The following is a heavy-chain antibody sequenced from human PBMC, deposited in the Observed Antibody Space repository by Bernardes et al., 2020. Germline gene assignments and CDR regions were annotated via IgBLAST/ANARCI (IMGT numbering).Heavy chain of an antibody. CDR1: GFTFSKYA. D-gene: IGHD3-3*01. CDR2: LTGSGGST. V-gene: IGHV3-23*01. CDR3: AKLDSITVFGVARYYDH. J-gene: IGHJ4*02. Sequence: VGSLRLSCVASGFTFSKYAMSWVRQAPGKGPEWVSSLTGSGGSTYYPDSVKGRFTISRDNSKNTLYLQMNSLRAEDTAVYYCAKLDSITVFGVARYYDHWGQGTLVTVSS.